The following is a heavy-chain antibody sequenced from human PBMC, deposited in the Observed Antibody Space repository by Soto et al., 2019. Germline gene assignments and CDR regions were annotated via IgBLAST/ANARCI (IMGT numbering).Heavy chain of an antibody. CDR3: ARMETFGSLNWFDP. CDR2: MNPGSGDT. D-gene: IGHD3-16*01. V-gene: IGHV1-8*01. J-gene: IGHJ5*02. Sequence: ASVKVSCKASGYSFANNDVSWVRQATGQGLEWMGWMNPGSGDTGYAQKFQGRVTMTRDISIATAYMELSSLRSDDTAIYYCARMETFGSLNWFDPWGQGTLVTVSS. CDR1: GYSFANND.